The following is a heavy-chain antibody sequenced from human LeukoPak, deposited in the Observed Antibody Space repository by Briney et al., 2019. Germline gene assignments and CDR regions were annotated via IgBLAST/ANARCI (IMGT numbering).Heavy chain of an antibody. CDR2: ISGSGRST. Sequence: GGSLSLSCAASGFTFSSNAMSWVRHPQGKGRKWVSAISGSGRSTYYADPVKGRFTIASDNSKNTLYLQMNSLRAEDTAVYYCAKGDWFGRLMDYWGQGTLVTVSS. CDR1: GFTFSSNA. D-gene: IGHD3-10*01. CDR3: AKGDWFGRLMDY. V-gene: IGHV3-23*01. J-gene: IGHJ4*02.